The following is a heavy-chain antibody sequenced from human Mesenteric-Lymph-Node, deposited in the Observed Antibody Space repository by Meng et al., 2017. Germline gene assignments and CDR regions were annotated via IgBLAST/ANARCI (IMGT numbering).Heavy chain of an antibody. CDR3: ARAQNQYDRSGRWYFDL. CDR1: RYTFTSYA. Sequence: ASPKVSSKASRYTFTSYAMHCVRQAPGQRLEWMGWINAGNGNTKYSQKFQGRVTITRDTSASTAYMELSSLRSEDTAVYYCARAQNQYDRSGRWYFDLWGRGTLVTVSS. CDR2: INAGNGNT. D-gene: IGHD3-22*01. V-gene: IGHV1-3*01. J-gene: IGHJ2*01.